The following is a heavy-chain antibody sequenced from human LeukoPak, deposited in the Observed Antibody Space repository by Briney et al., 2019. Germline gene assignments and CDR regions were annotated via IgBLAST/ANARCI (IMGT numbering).Heavy chain of an antibody. D-gene: IGHD3-3*01. CDR3: AKGSSYYDFWSGYSDYYYYYGMDV. Sequence: PGGSLRLSCAASGFTFSSYAMSWVRQAPGKGLEWVSAISGSGGSTYYADSVKGRFTISRDNSKNTLYLQMNSLRAEDTAIYYCAKGSSYYDFWSGYSDYYYYYGMDVWGQGTTVTVSS. V-gene: IGHV3-23*01. J-gene: IGHJ6*02. CDR2: ISGSGGST. CDR1: GFTFSSYA.